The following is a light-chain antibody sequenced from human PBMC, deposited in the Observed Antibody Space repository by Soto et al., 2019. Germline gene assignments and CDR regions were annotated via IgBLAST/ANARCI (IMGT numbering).Light chain of an antibody. CDR2: AAS. CDR1: QGISSY. V-gene: IGKV1-9*01. Sequence: DIQMTQSPSSLSASVGDRVTTTCRASQGISSYLAWYQQKPGKAPKLLIYAASTLQSGVPSRFSGSGSGTDFTLTISSLQPEDFATYYCQQLNSYPFTFGGGTKVDIK. J-gene: IGKJ4*01. CDR3: QQLNSYPFT.